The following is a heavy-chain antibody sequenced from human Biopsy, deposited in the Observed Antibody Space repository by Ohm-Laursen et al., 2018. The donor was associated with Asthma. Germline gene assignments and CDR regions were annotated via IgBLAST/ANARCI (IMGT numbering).Heavy chain of an antibody. CDR1: GFTFMGYH. J-gene: IGHJ5*02. V-gene: IGHV1-2*06. CDR2: INPNGGGT. D-gene: IGHD7-27*01. CDR3: ARGQKSPGDRWFDP. Sequence: ASVKVSCKASGFTFMGYHIFWMRQAPGQGLEWMGRINPNGGGTHYAQKFQGRVTLTRDTSISTAYVDLSALTSDDTAVYYCARGQKSPGDRWFDPWGQGTLVTVSS.